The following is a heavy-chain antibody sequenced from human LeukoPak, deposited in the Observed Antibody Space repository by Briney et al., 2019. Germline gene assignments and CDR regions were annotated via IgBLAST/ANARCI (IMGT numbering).Heavy chain of an antibody. CDR3: ARPVDTAMVTAFDY. V-gene: IGHV5-51*01. J-gene: IGHJ4*02. CDR1: GYSFTSYW. CDR2: IYPGDSDT. Sequence: GESVKIYCKGSGYSFTSYWIGWVRQMPGKGLEWMGIIYPGDSDTRYSPSFQGQVTISADKSISTAYLQWSSLKASDTAMYYCARPVDTAMVTAFDYWGQGTLVTVSS. D-gene: IGHD5-18*01.